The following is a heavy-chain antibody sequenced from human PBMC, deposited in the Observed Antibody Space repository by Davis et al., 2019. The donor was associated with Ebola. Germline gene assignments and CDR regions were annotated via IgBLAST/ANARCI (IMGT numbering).Heavy chain of an antibody. V-gene: IGHV3-9*01. D-gene: IGHD3-16*02. CDR1: GFTFDDYA. CDR3: ARDLHVMITFGGVIDSYYYYYGMDV. CDR2: ISWNSGSI. J-gene: IGHJ6*04. Sequence: SLKISCAASGFTFDDYAMHWVRQAPGKGLEWVSGISWNSGSIGYVDSVKGRFTISRDNAKNSLYLQMNSLRDEDTAVYYCARDLHVMITFGGVIDSYYYYYGMDVWGKGTTVTVSS.